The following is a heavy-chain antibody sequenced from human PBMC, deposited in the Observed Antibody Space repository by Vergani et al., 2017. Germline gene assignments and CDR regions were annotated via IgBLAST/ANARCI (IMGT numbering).Heavy chain of an antibody. Sequence: EVQLVESGGGIVKPGGSLRLSCAASGFSFGDYAMTWVRQAPGKGLEWVAFIRNKAYGGTTEYAASVKGRFTISRDDSKRLAYLQLSGLKTEDTAVYFCSRGRGYSFGYSDYWVQGTLVTVSS. D-gene: IGHD5-18*01. CDR3: SRGRGYSFGYSDY. V-gene: IGHV3-49*04. CDR2: IRNKAYGGTT. J-gene: IGHJ4*02. CDR1: GFSFGDYA.